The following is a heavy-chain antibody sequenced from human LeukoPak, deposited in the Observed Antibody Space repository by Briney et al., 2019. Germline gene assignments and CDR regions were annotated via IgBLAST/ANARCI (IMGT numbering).Heavy chain of an antibody. CDR3: AELGITMIGGV. CDR2: IQYDGSTK. D-gene: IGHD3-10*02. J-gene: IGHJ6*04. V-gene: IGHV3-30*02. CDR1: GFTFSNYG. Sequence: PGGSLRLSCAATGFTFSNYGMHWVRQAPGKGLEWVSFIQYDGSTKYYADSVKGRFTISRDNSKSTLYVQMNSLRAEDTAVYYCAELGITMIGGVWGKGTTVTISS.